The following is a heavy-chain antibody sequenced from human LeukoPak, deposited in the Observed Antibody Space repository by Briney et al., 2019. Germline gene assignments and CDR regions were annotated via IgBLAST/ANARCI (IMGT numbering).Heavy chain of an antibody. CDR1: GGTFSSYA. Sequence: SVKVSCKASGGTFSSYAISWVRQAPGQGLEWMGGIIPIFGTANYAQKFQGRVTITADESTSTAYMELSSLRSEDTAVYYCARSSITIFGVAIALSDYCGQGTLVTVSS. CDR2: IIPIFGTA. V-gene: IGHV1-69*13. D-gene: IGHD3-3*01. J-gene: IGHJ4*02. CDR3: ARSSITIFGVAIALSDY.